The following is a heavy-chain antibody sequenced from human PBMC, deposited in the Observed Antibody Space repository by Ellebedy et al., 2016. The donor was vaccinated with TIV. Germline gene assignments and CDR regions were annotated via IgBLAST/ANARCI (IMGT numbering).Heavy chain of an antibody. D-gene: IGHD6-19*01. CDR3: ARGGTVAGTEGFDP. V-gene: IGHV4-59*01. CDR1: GASISSYY. J-gene: IGHJ5*02. CDR2: IYYSGTT. Sequence: SETLSLTXPVSGASISSYYWRWIRQPPGKGLEWIRYIYYSGTTNYNPSLKSRITISIDTSKNQFPLKLSSVTAADTAVYYCARGGTVAGTEGFDPWGQGTLVTVSS.